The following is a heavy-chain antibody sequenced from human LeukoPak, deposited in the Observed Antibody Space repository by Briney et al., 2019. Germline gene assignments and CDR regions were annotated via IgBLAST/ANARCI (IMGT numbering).Heavy chain of an antibody. V-gene: IGHV3-53*01. J-gene: IGHJ4*02. Sequence: PGGSLRLSCAASGFTFSSYDIHWVRQPTGKGLEWVSVIYSAGSTYYADSVKGRFTISRDNSKNTVYLQMNSLRAEDTALYYCTLSPNPYYFDYWGQGTLVTVSS. CDR3: TLSPNPYYFDY. CDR1: GFTFSSYD. CDR2: IYSAGST.